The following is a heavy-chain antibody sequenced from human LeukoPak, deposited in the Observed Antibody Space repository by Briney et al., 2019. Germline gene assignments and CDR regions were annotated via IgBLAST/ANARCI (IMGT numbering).Heavy chain of an antibody. Sequence: SETLSLTCTVSGGSISSSGYYWGWIRQPPGKGLEWIGNIYYSGITYYNPSLKSRVTISLDTSKNQFSLRLSSVTAADTAVYYCARDNSVRDEAWWFNPWGQGTLVTVSS. J-gene: IGHJ5*02. D-gene: IGHD5-24*01. CDR2: IYYSGIT. V-gene: IGHV4-39*07. CDR1: GGSISSSGYY. CDR3: ARDNSVRDEAWWFNP.